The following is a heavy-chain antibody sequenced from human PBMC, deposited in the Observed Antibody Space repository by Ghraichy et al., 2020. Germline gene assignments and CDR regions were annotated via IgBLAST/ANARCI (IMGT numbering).Heavy chain of an antibody. J-gene: IGHJ6*02. V-gene: IGHV1-8*01. CDR2: MNPNSGNT. CDR3: ARGDFWSGYLTYYYYYYGMDV. D-gene: IGHD3-3*01. Sequence: ASVKVSCKASGYTFTSYDINWVRQATGQGLEWMGWMNPNSGNTGYAQKFQGRVTMTRNTSISTAYMELSSLRSEDTAVYYCARGDFWSGYLTYYYYYYGMDVWGQGTTVTVSS. CDR1: GYTFTSYD.